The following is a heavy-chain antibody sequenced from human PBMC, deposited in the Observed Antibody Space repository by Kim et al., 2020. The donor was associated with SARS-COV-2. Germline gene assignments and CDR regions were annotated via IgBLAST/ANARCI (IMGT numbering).Heavy chain of an antibody. J-gene: IGHJ5*02. CDR2: IYHSGTT. D-gene: IGHD6-13*01. CDR1: GGSLSGYY. V-gene: IGHV4-34*01. CDR3: ARSLYHAPSNSWVRFDP. Sequence: SETLSLTCAVYGGSLSGYYWSWIRQPPGKGLEWIGEIYHSGTTNYNPSLKSRVTISVDTSKNQFSLKLSSVTAADTAVYYCARSLYHAPSNSWVRFDPWGEGTLDTVSS.